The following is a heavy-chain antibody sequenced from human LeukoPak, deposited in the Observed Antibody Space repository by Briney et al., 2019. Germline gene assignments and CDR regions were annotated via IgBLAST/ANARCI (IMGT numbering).Heavy chain of an antibody. Sequence: GGSLRLSCAASGFTFGTYWMNWVRQAPGKGLEWVSYISSSGSIIYYADSVKGRFTISRDNAKNSLYLQMNSLRAEDTAVYYCARGRSYCSSTSCYDGFDPWGQGTLVTVSS. CDR1: GFTFGTYW. J-gene: IGHJ5*02. V-gene: IGHV3-48*04. CDR3: ARGRSYCSSTSCYDGFDP. CDR2: ISSSGSII. D-gene: IGHD2-2*01.